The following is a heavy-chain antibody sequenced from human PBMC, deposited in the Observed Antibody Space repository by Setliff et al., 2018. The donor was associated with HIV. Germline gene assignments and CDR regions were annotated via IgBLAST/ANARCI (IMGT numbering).Heavy chain of an antibody. CDR3: ARDIVVVVAAPDAFDI. Sequence: WASVKVSCKASGYTFTSYGISWVRQAPGQGLEWMGWISAYNGNTNYAQKLQGRVTMTTDTSTSTAYMELRSLRSDDTAVYYCARDIVVVVAAPDAFDIWGQGTMVTVSS. D-gene: IGHD2-15*01. J-gene: IGHJ3*02. CDR2: ISAYNGNT. V-gene: IGHV1-18*01. CDR1: GYTFTSYG.